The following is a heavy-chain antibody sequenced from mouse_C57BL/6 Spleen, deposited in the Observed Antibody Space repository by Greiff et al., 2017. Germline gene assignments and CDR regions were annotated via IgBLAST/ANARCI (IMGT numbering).Heavy chain of an antibody. D-gene: IGHD1-1*01. V-gene: IGHV3-6*01. Sequence: EVKLMESGPGLVKPSQSLSLTCSVTGYSITSGYYWNWIRQFPGNKLEWMGYISYDGSNNYNPSLKNRISITRDTSKNQFFLKLNSVTTEDTATYYCARDPLVVRYFDVWGTGTTVTVSS. CDR1: GYSITSGYY. CDR2: ISYDGSN. CDR3: ARDPLVVRYFDV. J-gene: IGHJ1*03.